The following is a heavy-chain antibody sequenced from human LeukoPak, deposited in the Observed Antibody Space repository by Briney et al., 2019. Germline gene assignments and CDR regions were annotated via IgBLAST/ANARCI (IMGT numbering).Heavy chain of an antibody. V-gene: IGHV3-30*04. Sequence: PGGSLRLSCAASGFTFSSYAMHWVRQAPGKGLEWVAVISYDGSNKYYADSVKGRFTISRDNSRNTLYLQMNSLRAEDTAVYYCAREHRGSYHGGGFDYWGQGTLVTVSS. D-gene: IGHD1-26*01. J-gene: IGHJ4*02. CDR1: GFTFSSYA. CDR2: ISYDGSNK. CDR3: AREHRGSYHGGGFDY.